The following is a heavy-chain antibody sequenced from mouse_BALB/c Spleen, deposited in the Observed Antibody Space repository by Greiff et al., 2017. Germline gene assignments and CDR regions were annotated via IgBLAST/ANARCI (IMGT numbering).Heavy chain of an antibody. V-gene: IGHV1-69*02. Sequence: QVQLQQPGAELVKPGAPVKLSCKASGYTFTSYWMNWVKQRPGRGLEWIGRIDPSDSETHYNQKFKDKATLTVDKSSSTAYSQLSSLTSEDSAVYYCARSGYGNYRYFDVWGAGTTVTVSS. CDR3: ARSGYGNYRYFDV. CDR2: IDPSDSET. J-gene: IGHJ1*01. CDR1: GYTFTSYW. D-gene: IGHD2-10*02.